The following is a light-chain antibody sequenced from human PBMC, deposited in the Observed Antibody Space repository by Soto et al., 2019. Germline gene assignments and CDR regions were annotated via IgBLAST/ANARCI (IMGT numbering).Light chain of an antibody. CDR3: QQYNNWPQT. V-gene: IGKV3-15*01. CDR2: GAS. Sequence: EIVMTQSPATLSVSPGERATLSCRASQSLSSNLAWYQQKPGQAPRLLIYGASSRAPGIPDRFSGSGSGTEFTLTISSLQSEDFAVYYCQQYNNWPQTFGQGTKVDIK. J-gene: IGKJ1*01. CDR1: QSLSSN.